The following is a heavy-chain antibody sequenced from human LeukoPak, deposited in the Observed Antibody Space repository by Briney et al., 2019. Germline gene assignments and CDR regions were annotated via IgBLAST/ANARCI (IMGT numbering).Heavy chain of an antibody. Sequence: GGSLRLSCAASRFTVAAYAMYWVRQPPGKRLEWVSLISGDSDNKYSAASVKGRFTISRDNSKNSLYLQMNSLTTEDTALYYCAIAYESGSFYRAFAYWGQGALVTVSS. D-gene: IGHD3-10*01. CDR1: RFTVAAYA. CDR3: AIAYESGSFYRAFAY. V-gene: IGHV3-43*02. J-gene: IGHJ4*02. CDR2: ISGDSDNK.